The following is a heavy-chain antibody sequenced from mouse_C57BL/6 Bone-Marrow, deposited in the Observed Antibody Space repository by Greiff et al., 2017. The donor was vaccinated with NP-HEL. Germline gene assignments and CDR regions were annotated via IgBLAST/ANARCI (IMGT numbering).Heavy chain of an antibody. CDR1: GYTFTSYW. J-gene: IGHJ3*01. CDR3: AREFLGTWFAY. D-gene: IGHD4-1*01. Sequence: QVQLKQPGAELVKPGASVKLSCKASGYTFTSYWMQWVKQRPGQGLEWIGEIDPSDSYTNYNQKFKGKATLTVDTSSSTAYMQLSSLTSEDSAVYYCAREFLGTWFAYWGQGTLVTVSA. V-gene: IGHV1-50*01. CDR2: IDPSDSYT.